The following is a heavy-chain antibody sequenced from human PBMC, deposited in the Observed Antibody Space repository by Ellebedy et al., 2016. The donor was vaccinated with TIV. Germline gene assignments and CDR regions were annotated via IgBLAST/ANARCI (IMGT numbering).Heavy chain of an antibody. J-gene: IGHJ3*01. CDR2: INQHGSDI. CDR3: ARDPVGVGPAFDV. V-gene: IGHV3-7*03. D-gene: IGHD4-23*01. CDR1: GFTFSTYW. Sequence: GESLKISCVASGFTFSTYWMNWVRQAPGKGLEWVANINQHGSDINYVDSVRGRYSISRDNAKNSLYLQMNSLRAEDTAIDYCARDPVGVGPAFDVWGQGTMVTVSS.